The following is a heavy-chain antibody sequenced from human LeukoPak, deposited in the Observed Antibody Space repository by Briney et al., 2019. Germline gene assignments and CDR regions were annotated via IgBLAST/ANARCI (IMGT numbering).Heavy chain of an antibody. CDR2: MYYRGNT. CDR3: ARLYGNYQNYFDY. CDR1: GSSISSITYY. V-gene: IGHV4-39*07. Sequence: PSETLSLTCTVSGSSISSITYYWGWIRQPPGKGLEWVGHMYYRGNTFYNPSLKSRVTISVDTSKNQFSLKLRSVTAADTAVYYCARLYGNYQNYFDYWGQGTLVTVSS. J-gene: IGHJ4*02. D-gene: IGHD1-7*01.